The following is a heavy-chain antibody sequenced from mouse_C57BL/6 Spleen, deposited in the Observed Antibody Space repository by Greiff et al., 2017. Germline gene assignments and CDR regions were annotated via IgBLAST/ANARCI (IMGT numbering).Heavy chain of an antibody. CDR3: ARIYYYGSSNWYFDV. J-gene: IGHJ1*03. V-gene: IGHV5-9*01. CDR1: GFTFSSYT. D-gene: IGHD1-1*01. CDR2: ISGGVGNT. Sequence: EVKLVESGGGLVKPGGSLKLSCAASGFTFSSYTMSWVRQTPVKRLEWVATISGGVGNTYSPDSVQGRFTISRDNAKNTLYLQMSSLRSEDTALYYCARIYYYGSSNWYFDVWGTGTTVTVSS.